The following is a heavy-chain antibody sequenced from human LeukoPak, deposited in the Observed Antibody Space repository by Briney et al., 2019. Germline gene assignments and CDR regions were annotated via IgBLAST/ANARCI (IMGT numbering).Heavy chain of an antibody. CDR1: GFTFSGFA. D-gene: IGHD3-16*01. V-gene: IGHV3-23*01. Sequence: GGSLRLSCAASGFTFSGFAMSWIRQAPGKGLEWVSSISRSGESTFYADSVRGRFTISRDNSKNTVSLQMESLRAEDTALYYCAKDYAVGSIDYWGQGTLVSVSS. J-gene: IGHJ4*02. CDR2: ISRSGEST. CDR3: AKDYAVGSIDY.